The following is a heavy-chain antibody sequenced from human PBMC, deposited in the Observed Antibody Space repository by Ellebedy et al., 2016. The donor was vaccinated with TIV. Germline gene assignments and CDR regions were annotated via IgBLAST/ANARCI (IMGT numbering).Heavy chain of an antibody. CDR2: TKQDGSEK. CDR3: VREVAAAVVTHFDF. CDR1: GFTFINYW. J-gene: IGHJ4*02. V-gene: IGHV3-7*03. D-gene: IGHD6-13*01. Sequence: GESLKISCAASGFTFINYWMSWVRQAPGKGLEWVAHTKQDGSEKYYADSVKGRFTISRDNAKNSLYLHMNSLRAEDTAIYYCVREVAAAVVTHFDFWGQGTLITVSS.